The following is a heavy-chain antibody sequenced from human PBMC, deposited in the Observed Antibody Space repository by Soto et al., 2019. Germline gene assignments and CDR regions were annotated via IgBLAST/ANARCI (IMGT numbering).Heavy chain of an antibody. CDR1: GFTFSSYG. Sequence: QVQLVESGGGVVQPGRSLRLSCAASGFTFSSYGMHWVRQAPGKGLEWVAVIWYDGSNKYYADSVKGRFTISRDNSKNTLYLQMKSLRAEDTAVYYCARDLPTYGSGSYLLNWGQGTLVTVSS. V-gene: IGHV3-33*01. J-gene: IGHJ4*02. CDR2: IWYDGSNK. CDR3: ARDLPTYGSGSYLLN. D-gene: IGHD3-10*01.